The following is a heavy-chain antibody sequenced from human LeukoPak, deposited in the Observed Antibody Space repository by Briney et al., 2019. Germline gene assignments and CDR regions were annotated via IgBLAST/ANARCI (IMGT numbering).Heavy chain of an antibody. Sequence: SETLSLTCTVSGGSISSSSYYWGWIRQPPGKGLEWIGSIYYSGSTYYNPSLKSRVTISVDTSKNQFSLKLSSVTAADTAVYYCARETNYQGWFDPWGQGTLVTVSS. CDR3: ARETNYQGWFDP. V-gene: IGHV4-39*07. J-gene: IGHJ5*02. CDR1: GGSISSSSYY. CDR2: IYYSGST. D-gene: IGHD1-7*01.